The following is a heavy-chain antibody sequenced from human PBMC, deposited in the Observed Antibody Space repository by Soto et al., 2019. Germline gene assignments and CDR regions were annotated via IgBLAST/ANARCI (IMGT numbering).Heavy chain of an antibody. J-gene: IGHJ4*02. CDR1: GFTFSSYS. CDR3: ARGFGSIRKSGVDY. V-gene: IGHV3-48*02. CDR2: ISSSSSTI. Sequence: RGSLRLSCAASGFTFSSYSMNWVRQAPGKGLEWVSYISSSSSTIYYADSVKGRFTISRDNAKNSLYLQMNSLRDEDTAVYYCARGFGSIRKSGVDYWGQGTLVTVSS. D-gene: IGHD3-10*01.